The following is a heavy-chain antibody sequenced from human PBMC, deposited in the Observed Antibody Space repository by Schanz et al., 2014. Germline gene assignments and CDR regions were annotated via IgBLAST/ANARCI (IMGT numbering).Heavy chain of an antibody. J-gene: IGHJ4*02. CDR1: GYSFISHA. Sequence: QVQLVQSGAEVKKPGASVKVSCKASGYSFISHAIHWVRQAPGQRLEWMGWMNPNSGTTGYAQKFQGRVTITADKSTSTAYMELTSLRSEDTAVYYCARDGVDAAAGGNYWGQGTLVTVSS. V-gene: IGHV1-3*01. CDR3: ARDGVDAAAGGNY. CDR2: MNPNSGTT. D-gene: IGHD6-13*01.